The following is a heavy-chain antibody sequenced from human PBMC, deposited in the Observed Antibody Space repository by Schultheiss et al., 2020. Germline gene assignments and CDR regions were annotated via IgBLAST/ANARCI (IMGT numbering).Heavy chain of an antibody. Sequence: SQTLSLTCTISGGSISGYYWSWIRQPAGKGLEWIGRINSSGSTNYNPSLKSRVTMSVDTSKNQFSLKLSSVTAADTAVYYCARGSPAAAKGDDNWGQGTLVTVSS. CDR1: GGSISGYY. CDR3: ARGSPAAAKGDDN. CDR2: INSSGST. J-gene: IGHJ4*02. V-gene: IGHV4-4*07. D-gene: IGHD3-16*01.